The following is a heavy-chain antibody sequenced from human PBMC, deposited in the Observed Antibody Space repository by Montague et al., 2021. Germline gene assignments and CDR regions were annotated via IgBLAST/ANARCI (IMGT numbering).Heavy chain of an antibody. V-gene: IGHV4-39*01. CDR1: GGSISSSNYH. J-gene: IGHJ4*02. CDR3: ARLDIVLIYWGFDY. D-gene: IGHD2-8*01. CDR2: ITYTGNT. Sequence: SETRSLTCIVSGGSISSSNYHWGWIRQPPGKGLEWFGSITYTGNTYYNPSLKSRVTMSVDTSRNQFSLKLTSVTAADTAVYYCARLDIVLIYWGFDYWGQGTLVTVSS.